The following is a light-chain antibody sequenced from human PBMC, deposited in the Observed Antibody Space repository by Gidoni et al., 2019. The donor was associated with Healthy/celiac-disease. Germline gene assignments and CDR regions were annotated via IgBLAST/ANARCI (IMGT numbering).Light chain of an antibody. Sequence: EIVMTQSPATLSVSPGERATHSCRSSQSVSSNLAWYQQKPGQAPRLLIYGASTRATGIPARFSVSGSGTDFTLTISSLQSADFAVYYCQQYNNLITFGPGTTVDIK. CDR3: QQYNNLIT. V-gene: IGKV3-15*01. J-gene: IGKJ3*01. CDR2: GAS. CDR1: QSVSSN.